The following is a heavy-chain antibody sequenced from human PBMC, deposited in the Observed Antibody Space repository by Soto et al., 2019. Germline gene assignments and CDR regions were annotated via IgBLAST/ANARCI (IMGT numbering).Heavy chain of an antibody. CDR2: IYYSGST. CDR1: GGSISSYY. J-gene: IGHJ4*02. D-gene: IGHD1-20*01. CDR3: ASITGDSDY. V-gene: IGHV4-59*01. Sequence: QVQLQESGPGLVKPSETLSLTCTVSGGSISSYYWSWIRQPPGKGLEWIGYIYYSGSTNYNPSLESRVTISVDTSKNQFSLKLSSVTAADTAVYYCASITGDSDYWGQGTLVTVSS.